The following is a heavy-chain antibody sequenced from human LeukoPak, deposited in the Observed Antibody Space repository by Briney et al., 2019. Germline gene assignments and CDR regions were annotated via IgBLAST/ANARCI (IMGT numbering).Heavy chain of an antibody. J-gene: IGHJ3*02. V-gene: IGHV1-69*05. CDR2: IIPVFGTP. Sequence: ASVKVSCKASGGTFDNYAFSWVRQAPGQGLEWMGGIIPVFGTPNYAQKFQGRVTITTDEPTSTAYMELSSLRSEDTAVYYCGRAIVFGPAIEPFDMWGQGTLVTISS. CDR1: GGTFDNYA. D-gene: IGHD2-2*01. CDR3: GRAIVFGPAIEPFDM.